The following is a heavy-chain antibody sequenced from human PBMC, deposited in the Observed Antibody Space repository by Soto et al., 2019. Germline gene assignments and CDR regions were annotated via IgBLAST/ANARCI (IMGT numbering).Heavy chain of an antibody. J-gene: IGHJ4*02. V-gene: IGHV3-73*02. CDR1: GFTFSGAS. CDR3: TTLGEWGSYSGY. Sequence: EVQLVESGGGLVQPGGSLKLSCAASGFTFSGASRHWVRQASGKGLEWVARIRSKAKSFATGYAESVKGRFTVSRDDSENTAYLQMNSLKTDDTAMYYCTTLGEWGSYSGYWGQGTLVTVSS. CDR2: IRSKAKSFAT. D-gene: IGHD1-26*01.